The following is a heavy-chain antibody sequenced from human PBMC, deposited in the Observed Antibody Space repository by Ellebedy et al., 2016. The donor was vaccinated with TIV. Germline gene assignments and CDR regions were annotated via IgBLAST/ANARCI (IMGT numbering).Heavy chain of an antibody. V-gene: IGHV1-2*04. CDR3: ARAYRGIAARLGY. CDR2: INPNSGGT. Sequence: ASVKVSCXASGYTFTGYYMHWVRQAPGQGLEWMGWINPNSGGTNYAQKFQGWVTMTRDTSISTAYMELSRLRSDDTAVYYCARAYRGIAARLGYWGQGTLVTVSS. J-gene: IGHJ4*02. CDR1: GYTFTGYY. D-gene: IGHD6-6*01.